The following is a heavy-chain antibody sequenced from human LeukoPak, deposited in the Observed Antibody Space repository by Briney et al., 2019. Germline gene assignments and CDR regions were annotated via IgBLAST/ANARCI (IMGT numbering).Heavy chain of an antibody. CDR3: TRATAGFDY. Sequence: GRSLRLSCAASGFTFSSYGMHWVRQAPGKGLEWVAVIWYDGSNKYYADSVKGRFTISRDNSKNTLYLQMNNLRVGDTAVYYCTRATAGFDYWGQGTLVTVSS. V-gene: IGHV3-33*01. J-gene: IGHJ4*02. CDR1: GFTFSSYG. CDR2: IWYDGSNK.